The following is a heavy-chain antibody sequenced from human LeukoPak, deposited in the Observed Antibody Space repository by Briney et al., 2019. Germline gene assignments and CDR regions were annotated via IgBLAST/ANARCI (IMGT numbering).Heavy chain of an antibody. CDR3: AKEGIEYAFMDV. CDR2: ISSSGSTI. D-gene: IGHD2-2*01. V-gene: IGHV3-48*03. Sequence: PGGSLRLSCAASGFTFSSYEMNWVRQAPGKGLEWVSYISSSGSTIYYADSVKGRFTISRDNSKNSLYLQMNSLTTEDTALYYCAKEGIEYAFMDVWGKGTTVTISS. CDR1: GFTFSSYE. J-gene: IGHJ6*04.